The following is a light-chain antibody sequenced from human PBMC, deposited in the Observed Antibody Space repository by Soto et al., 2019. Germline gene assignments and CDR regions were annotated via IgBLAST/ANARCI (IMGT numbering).Light chain of an antibody. Sequence: SYELTQPPSVSVSPGQTASITCFGDELGDKYAFWYQQKPGQSPVLVISQDTERPSGIPKRFSGSNSGNTATLTISGTQAMDEADYYCQAWDTSTVVFGGGTKLTVL. CDR1: ELGDKY. CDR3: QAWDTSTVV. V-gene: IGLV3-1*01. J-gene: IGLJ2*01. CDR2: QDT.